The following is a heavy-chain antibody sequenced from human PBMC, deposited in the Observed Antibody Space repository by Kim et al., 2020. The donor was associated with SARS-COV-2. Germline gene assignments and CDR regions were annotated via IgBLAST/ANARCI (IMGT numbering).Heavy chain of an antibody. D-gene: IGHD4-17*01. CDR3: AKDFNGGDYYGMDV. CDR2: ISWNSGSI. J-gene: IGHJ6*02. Sequence: GGSLRLSCAASGFTFDDYAMHWVRQAPGKGLEWVSGISWNSGSIGYADSVKGRFTISRDNAKNSLYLQMNSLRAEDTALYYCAKDFNGGDYYGMDVWGQGTPVTVSS. CDR1: GFTFDDYA. V-gene: IGHV3-9*01.